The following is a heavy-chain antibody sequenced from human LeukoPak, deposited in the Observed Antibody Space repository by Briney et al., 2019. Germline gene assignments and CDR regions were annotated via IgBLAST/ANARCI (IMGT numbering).Heavy chain of an antibody. J-gene: IGHJ5*02. CDR3: ARVAPGIAAAGPFDP. Sequence: GASVKVSCKASGYTFTSYDINWVRQATGQGLEWMGWMIPNSGNTGYAQKFQGRVTMTRNTSISTAYMELSSLRSEDTAVYYCARVAPGIAAAGPFDPWGQGTLVTVSS. CDR2: MIPNSGNT. D-gene: IGHD6-13*01. CDR1: GYTFTSYD. V-gene: IGHV1-8*01.